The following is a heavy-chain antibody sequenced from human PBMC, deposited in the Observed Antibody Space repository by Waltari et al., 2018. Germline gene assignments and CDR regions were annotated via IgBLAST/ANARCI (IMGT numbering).Heavy chain of an antibody. CDR2: ISSSSSTI. V-gene: IGHV3-48*04. Sequence: EVQLVESGGGLVQPGGSLRLSCAASGFTFSSYSMNWVRQAPGKGLEWVSYISSSSSTIYYADSVKGRFTISRDNAKNSLYLQMNSLRAEDTAVYYCARGHDKVPAAIRPLDYWGQGTLVTVSS. CDR3: ARGHDKVPAAIRPLDY. J-gene: IGHJ4*02. D-gene: IGHD2-2*02. CDR1: GFTFSSYS.